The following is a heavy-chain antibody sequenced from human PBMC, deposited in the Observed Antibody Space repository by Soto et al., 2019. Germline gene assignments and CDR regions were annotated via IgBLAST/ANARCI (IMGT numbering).Heavy chain of an antibody. V-gene: IGHV3-30-3*01. D-gene: IGHD5-12*01. CDR1: GFTFSSHA. J-gene: IGHJ6*02. CDR3: ARSLGSNYYYAMDV. Sequence: GGSLRLSCAASGFTFSSHAMHWVRQAPGKGLEWVAVISFDGTKKYYADSVQGRLTISRDISKSTLYLQVNSLRAEDAAVYFCARSLGSNYYYAMDVWGHGTTVTVSS. CDR2: ISFDGTKK.